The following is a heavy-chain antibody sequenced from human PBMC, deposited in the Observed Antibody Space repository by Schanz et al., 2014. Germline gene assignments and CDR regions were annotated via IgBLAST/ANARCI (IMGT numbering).Heavy chain of an antibody. CDR3: ARGSCTASGCYDAFDL. Sequence: QLVQSGAEVKKPGASVKVSCKASGFTLTSHFMHWLRQAPGQGLEWMGLINPIDGSTTYVWGFHGRLTMTRDMSTKTVYMDLSTLRSEDTAVYYCARGSCTASGCYDAFDLWGQGTLVTVSS. D-gene: IGHD2-2*01. CDR1: GFTLTSHF. CDR2: INPIDGST. V-gene: IGHV1-46*01. J-gene: IGHJ3*01.